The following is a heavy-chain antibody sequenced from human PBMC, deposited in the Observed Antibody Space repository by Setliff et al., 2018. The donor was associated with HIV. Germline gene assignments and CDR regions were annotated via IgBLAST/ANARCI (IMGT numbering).Heavy chain of an antibody. D-gene: IGHD3-22*01. CDR1: GFSFSSHG. CDR3: ASCSGNRPYDVGEI. V-gene: IGHV3-23*01. Sequence: GESLKISCEASGFSFSSHGMSWVRQAPGKGLEWVSGISGSAAGTYYADSVKGRFAISRDNSQNTLYLQMKSLKAEDTAVYYCASCSGNRPYDVGEIWGQGTMVTVS. J-gene: IGHJ3*02. CDR2: ISGSAAGT.